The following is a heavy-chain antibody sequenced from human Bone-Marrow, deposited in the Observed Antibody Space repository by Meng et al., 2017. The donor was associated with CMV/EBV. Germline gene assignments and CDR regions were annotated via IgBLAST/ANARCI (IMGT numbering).Heavy chain of an antibody. J-gene: IGHJ4*02. CDR1: GYRFTDFH. CDR3: ARVYAKGPLRSFDY. CDR2: INSNSGAT. Sequence: ASVKVSCKASGYRFTDFHMYWVRQAPGQGLEWMGWINSNSGATNYAQKFQGRVIMTRDTSITTAYLELPSLRPDDTAVYFCARVYAKGPLRSFDYWGQGTLVTVSS. V-gene: IGHV1-2*02. D-gene: IGHD5/OR15-5a*01.